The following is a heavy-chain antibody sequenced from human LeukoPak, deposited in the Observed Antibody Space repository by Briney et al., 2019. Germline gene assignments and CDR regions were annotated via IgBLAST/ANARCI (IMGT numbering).Heavy chain of an antibody. J-gene: IGHJ4*02. CDR2: IWYDGSNK. CDR3: ARGVYDILTGYSGDYFDY. Sequence: GRSLRLSCAASGFTFSSYGMHWVRQAPGKGLEWVAVIWYDGSNKYYADSVKGRFTISRDTSKNMLYLQMSSLRAEDTAVYYCARGVYDILTGYSGDYFDYWGQGTLVTVSS. D-gene: IGHD3-9*01. CDR1: GFTFSSYG. V-gene: IGHV3-33*01.